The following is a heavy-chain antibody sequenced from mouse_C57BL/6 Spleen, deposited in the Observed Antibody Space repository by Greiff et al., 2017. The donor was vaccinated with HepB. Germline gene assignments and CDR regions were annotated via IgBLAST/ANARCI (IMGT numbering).Heavy chain of an antibody. CDR2: IWTGGGT. J-gene: IGHJ1*03. V-gene: IGHV2-9-1*01. CDR3: ARRHDGSSYWYIDV. D-gene: IGHD1-1*01. CDR1: GFSLTSYA. Sequence: VQLQESGPGLVAPSQSLSITCTVSGFSLTSYAISWVRQPPGKGLEWLGVIWTGGGTNYNSALKSRLSISKDNSKSQVFLKMNSLQTEDTARYYCARRHDGSSYWYIDVWGTGTTVTVSS.